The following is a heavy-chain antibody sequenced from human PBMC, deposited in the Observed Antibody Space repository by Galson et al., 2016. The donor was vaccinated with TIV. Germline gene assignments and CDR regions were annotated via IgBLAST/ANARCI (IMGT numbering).Heavy chain of an antibody. V-gene: IGHV3-30-3*02. D-gene: IGHD3-22*01. CDR3: AKSGDSRSIDS. J-gene: IGHJ4*02. CDR2: ISFDGSNK. CDR1: GITFSRYS. Sequence: SLRLSCAVSGITFSRYSINWVRQVPGKGLEWVALISFDGSNKYYADSVKGRFTISRDNSKSALYLQMNSLRPDDTAIYYCAKSGDSRSIDSWGQGTLVIVSS.